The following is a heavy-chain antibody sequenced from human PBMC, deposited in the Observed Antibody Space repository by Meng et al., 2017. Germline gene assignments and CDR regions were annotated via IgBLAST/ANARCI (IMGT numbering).Heavy chain of an antibody. CDR2: INHSGST. Sequence: QLQPWGAGLSKPSEPLSLTRAVYGGSFSGYYWSWIRQPPGKGLEWIGEINHSGSTNYNPSLKSRVTISVDTSKNQFSLKLSSVTAADTAVYYCARRGIAARPFYYWGQGTLVTVSS. CDR1: GGSFSGYY. V-gene: IGHV4-34*01. CDR3: ARRGIAARPFYY. J-gene: IGHJ4*02. D-gene: IGHD6-6*01.